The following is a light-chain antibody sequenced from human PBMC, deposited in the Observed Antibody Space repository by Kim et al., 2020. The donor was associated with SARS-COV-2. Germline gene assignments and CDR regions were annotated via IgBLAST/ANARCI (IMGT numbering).Light chain of an antibody. CDR3: QQSYSTPYS. CDR2: AAS. J-gene: IGKJ2*03. Sequence: ASVGVSVPLTCRASQSISSYLNWYQQKPGKAPKLLIYAASSLQSGVPSRFSGSVSGTDFTLTISSLQPEDFATYYCQQSYSTPYSFGQGTKLEI. V-gene: IGKV1-39*01. CDR1: QSISSY.